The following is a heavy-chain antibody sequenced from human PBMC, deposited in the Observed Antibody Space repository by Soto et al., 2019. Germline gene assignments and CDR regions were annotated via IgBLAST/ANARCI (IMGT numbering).Heavy chain of an antibody. Sequence: PSETLSLTCSVSGGSISSGDYYWSWIRQPPGKGLEWIGYIYYSGSTNYNPSRKSRVTISVDTSKNQFSLKLSSVTAADTAVYYCARDGSGSSVWFDPWGQGTLVPVSS. V-gene: IGHV4-30-4*02. CDR3: ARDGSGSSVWFDP. D-gene: IGHD3-10*01. CDR1: GGSISSGDYY. CDR2: IYYSGST. J-gene: IGHJ5*02.